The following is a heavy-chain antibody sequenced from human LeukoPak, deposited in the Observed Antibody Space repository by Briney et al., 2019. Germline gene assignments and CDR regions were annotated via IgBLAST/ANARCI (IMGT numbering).Heavy chain of an antibody. CDR2: IDQDGSVR. J-gene: IGHJ4*02. CDR1: GFTFSSFW. Sequence: GGSLRLSCVASGFTFSSFWMSWVRQAPGKGLEFVADIDQDGSVRNYVDSVKGRFIISRDNAKNSLYLQMDSLRAEDTAVYFCARDPGSSSFDYWGLGTPVTVSS. CDR3: ARDPGSSSFDY. V-gene: IGHV3-7*01. D-gene: IGHD6-13*01.